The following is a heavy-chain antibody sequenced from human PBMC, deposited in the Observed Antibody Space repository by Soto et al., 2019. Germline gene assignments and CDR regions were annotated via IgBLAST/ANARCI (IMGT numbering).Heavy chain of an antibody. V-gene: IGHV3-11*01. Sequence: GGSLSLACAASGFTFSDYYMSWIRQAPGKGLEWVSYISTSGSTIYYADSVKGRFTISRDNAKNSLYLQMNSRRAEDTAVYYCARELGVAGPIDFWGQGTLVPVSS. CDR2: ISTSGSTI. CDR1: GFTFSDYY. J-gene: IGHJ4*02. CDR3: ARELGVAGPIDF. D-gene: IGHD6-19*01.